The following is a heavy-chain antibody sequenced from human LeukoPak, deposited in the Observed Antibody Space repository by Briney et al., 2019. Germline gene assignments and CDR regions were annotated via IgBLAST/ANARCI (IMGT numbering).Heavy chain of an antibody. CDR3: ARDQLILSYYYGMDV. D-gene: IGHD2-15*01. Sequence: GGSLRLSCAASGFTFSNYAMHWVRQSPGKGLEYVSAISSSGGITYYAKSVEGRFTISRDNSKNTLHLQMGSLRAEDVAVYYCARDQLILSYYYGMDVWGQGTPVTVSS. CDR1: GFTFSNYA. V-gene: IGHV3-64*01. CDR2: ISSSGGIT. J-gene: IGHJ6*02.